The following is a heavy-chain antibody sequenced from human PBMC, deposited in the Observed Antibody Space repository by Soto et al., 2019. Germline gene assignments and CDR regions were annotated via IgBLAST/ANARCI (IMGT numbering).Heavy chain of an antibody. CDR2: IYASGSP. J-gene: IGHJ4*02. CDR3: ARGVGSSPPRY. CDR1: GGSISVYY. V-gene: IGHV4-59*01. D-gene: IGHD1-26*01. Sequence: XATLSLTCAISGGSISVYYWSWIRQRPGQGLEWIGYIYASGSPYYNPSLRSRVTISADTSKNQISLKLTSPTAADTAVYYCARGVGSSPPRYWGRGTLVTVSS.